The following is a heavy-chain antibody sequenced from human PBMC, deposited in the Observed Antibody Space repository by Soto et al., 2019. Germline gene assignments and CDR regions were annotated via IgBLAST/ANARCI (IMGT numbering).Heavy chain of an antibody. Sequence: SETLSLACPVCGGCISSSSYYWSLIRQPPGKGLEWIWEINHSGSTNYNPSLKSRVTISVDTSKNQFSLKLSSVTAADTAVYYRAKDLSARCLNPFDIWRQGTMVTVSS. CDR1: GGCISSSSYY. CDR3: AKDLSARCLNPFDI. D-gene: IGHD3-16*01. V-gene: IGHV4-39*07. J-gene: IGHJ3*02. CDR2: INHSGST.